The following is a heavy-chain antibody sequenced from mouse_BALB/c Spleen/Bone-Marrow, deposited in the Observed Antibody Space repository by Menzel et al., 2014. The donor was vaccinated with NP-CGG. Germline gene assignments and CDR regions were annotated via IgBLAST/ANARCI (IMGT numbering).Heavy chain of an antibody. D-gene: IGHD2-4*01. CDR2: ISSGSSTI. CDR1: GFTFSSFG. CDR3: AREDYDSFAY. Sequence: EVQRVESGGGLVQPGGSRKLSCAASGFTFSSFGMHWVRQAPEKGLEWVAYISSGSSTIYYADTVKGRFTISRDNPKNTLFLQMTSLRSEDTAMYYCAREDYDSFAYWGQGTLVTVSA. V-gene: IGHV5-17*02. J-gene: IGHJ3*01.